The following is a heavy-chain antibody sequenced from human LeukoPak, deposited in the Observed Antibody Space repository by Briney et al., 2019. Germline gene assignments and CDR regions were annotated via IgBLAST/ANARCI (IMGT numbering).Heavy chain of an antibody. CDR3: TRDEKQSYFDTTAYWTLVDY. J-gene: IGHJ4*02. D-gene: IGHD3-22*01. Sequence: GGSLRLSCTGSGFTWGDYALSWVRQAPGKGLEWIGSIRSDAYGGSTQYAASVTGRFTISRDDSDNIVYLQMNSLQTDDTAVYYCTRDEKQSYFDTTAYWTLVDYCGQGTLVTVSS. CDR2: IRSDAYGGST. V-gene: IGHV3-49*04. CDR1: GFTWGDYA.